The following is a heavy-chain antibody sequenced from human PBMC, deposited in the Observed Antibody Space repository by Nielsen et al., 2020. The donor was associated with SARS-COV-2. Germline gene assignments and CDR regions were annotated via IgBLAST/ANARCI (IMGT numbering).Heavy chain of an antibody. J-gene: IGHJ3*02. D-gene: IGHD1-14*01. CDR1: GGSISSSSYY. CDR3: AGPVFGKPDDAFDI. CDR2: IYYSGST. V-gene: IGHV4-39*01. Sequence: GSLRLSCTVSGGSISSSSYYWGWIRQPPGKGLEWIGSIYYSGSTYYNPSLKSRVTISVDTSKNQFSLKLSSVTAADTAVYYCAGPVFGKPDDAFDIWGQGTMVTVSS.